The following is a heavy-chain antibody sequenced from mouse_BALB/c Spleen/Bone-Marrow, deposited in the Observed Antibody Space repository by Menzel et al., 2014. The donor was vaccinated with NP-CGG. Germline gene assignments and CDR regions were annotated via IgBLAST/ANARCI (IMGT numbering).Heavy chain of an antibody. J-gene: IGHJ3*01. CDR2: IDPANGNT. V-gene: IGHV14-3*02. D-gene: IGHD2-14*01. CDR3: TGRYGWFAY. CDR1: GFNIKDTY. Sequence: EVQLQQSGAELVKPGASVKLSCTASGFNIKDTYMHWVKQRPEQGLGWIGRIDPANGNTKYDPRFQGKATITADASSNTAYLQLSSLTSEDTAVYYCTGRYGWFAYWAQGTLVTVSA.